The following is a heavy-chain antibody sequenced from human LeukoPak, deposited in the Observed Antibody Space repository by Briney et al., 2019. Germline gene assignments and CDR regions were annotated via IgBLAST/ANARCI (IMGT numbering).Heavy chain of an antibody. CDR3: ARRKKGPYYFDY. J-gene: IGHJ4*02. D-gene: IGHD2/OR15-2a*01. Sequence: SETLCLTCTVSGGSISSSNYYWGWIRQPPGKGLECIGNIYYRGSTYYNPSLKSRVTISVDTSKNQFSLKLSSVTAADTAVYYCARRKKGPYYFDYWGQGTLVTVSS. V-gene: IGHV4-39*07. CDR1: GGSISSSNYY. CDR2: IYYRGST.